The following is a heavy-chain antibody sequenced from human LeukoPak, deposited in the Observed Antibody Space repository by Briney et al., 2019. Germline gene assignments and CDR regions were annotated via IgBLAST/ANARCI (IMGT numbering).Heavy chain of an antibody. D-gene: IGHD2-2*01. J-gene: IGHJ4*02. CDR3: ARAAGVPAAISSDY. CDR1: GYTFTSYG. CDR2: ISAYNGNT. Sequence: ASVKVCCKASGYTFTSYGISWVRQAPGQGLEWMGWISAYNGNTNYAQKLQGRGTMTTDTSTSTAYMELRSLRSDDTAVYYCARAAGVPAAISSDYWGQGTLVTVSS. V-gene: IGHV1-18*04.